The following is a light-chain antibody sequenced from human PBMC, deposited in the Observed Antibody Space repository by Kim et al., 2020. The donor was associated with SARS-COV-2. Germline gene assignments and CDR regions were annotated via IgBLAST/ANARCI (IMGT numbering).Light chain of an antibody. CDR2: DAS. CDR3: QQRTNGYS. V-gene: IGKV3-11*01. Sequence: ETVLTQSPATLSLSPGGRATLSCRASLSLSNYLAWYQQKPGQAPRLLIYDASNRATGVPARFSGSGSGTDFTLTINSLEPEDFAVYYCQQRTNGYSFGLGTKLEI. J-gene: IGKJ2*03. CDR1: LSLSNY.